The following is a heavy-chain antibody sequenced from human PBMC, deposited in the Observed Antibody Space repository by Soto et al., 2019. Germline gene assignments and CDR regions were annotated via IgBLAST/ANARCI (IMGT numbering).Heavy chain of an antibody. CDR1: GYTLTELS. D-gene: IGHD4-17*01. CDR2: FDPEDGET. J-gene: IGHJ5*02. Sequence: ASVKVSCKVSGYTLTELSMHWVRQAPGKGLEWMGGFDPEDGETIYAQKFQGRVTMTEDTSTDTAYMELSSLRSEDTAVYYCATGFPNGDYVSWWFDPWGQGTLVTVSS. CDR3: ATGFPNGDYVSWWFDP. V-gene: IGHV1-24*01.